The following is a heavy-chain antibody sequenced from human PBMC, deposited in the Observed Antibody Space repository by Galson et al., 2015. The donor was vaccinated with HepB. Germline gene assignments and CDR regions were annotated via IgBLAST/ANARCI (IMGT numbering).Heavy chain of an antibody. D-gene: IGHD5-12*01. Sequence: SLRLSCAASGFTFSSYGMHWVRQAPGKGLEWVAVIWYDGSNKYYADSVKGRFTISRDNSKNTLYLQMNSLRAEDTAVYYCAGGLSGYYYGMDVWGQGTTVTVSS. J-gene: IGHJ6*02. CDR3: AGGLSGYYYGMDV. CDR2: IWYDGSNK. CDR1: GFTFSSYG. V-gene: IGHV3-33*01.